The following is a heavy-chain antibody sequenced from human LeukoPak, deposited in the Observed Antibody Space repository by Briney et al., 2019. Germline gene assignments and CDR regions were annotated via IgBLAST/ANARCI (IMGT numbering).Heavy chain of an antibody. Sequence: SSVKVSCKASGGTFSSYAISWVRQAPGQGLEWMGGIIPIFGTANYAQKFQGRVTITTDESTSTAYMELSSLRSEDAAVYYCARERYSSSSGKEVYWGQGTLVTVSS. CDR3: ARERYSSSSGKEVY. D-gene: IGHD6-6*01. J-gene: IGHJ4*02. CDR2: IIPIFGTA. V-gene: IGHV1-69*05. CDR1: GGTFSSYA.